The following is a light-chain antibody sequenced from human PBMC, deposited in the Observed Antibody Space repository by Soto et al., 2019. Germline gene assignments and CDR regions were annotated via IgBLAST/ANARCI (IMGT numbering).Light chain of an antibody. CDR3: QQYDNLPIT. Sequence: DLQLTQSPSFLSASVVERSTITCRASQDISYYLNCYQQKPGKAPKLPIYVASNLQTGVPSSFSGSGSGTDFTFTISNLQPEDIATYYCQQYDNLPITFGQGTRLEIK. CDR2: VAS. V-gene: IGKV1-33*01. CDR1: QDISYY. J-gene: IGKJ5*01.